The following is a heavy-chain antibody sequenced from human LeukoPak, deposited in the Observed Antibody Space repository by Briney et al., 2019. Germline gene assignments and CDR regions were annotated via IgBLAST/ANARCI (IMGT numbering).Heavy chain of an antibody. Sequence: SETLSLTCTVSGDSISGSSHFWVWIRQPPGKGLEWVGSIFYSGSTYYNPSLKSRVTISVDTSKNQFSLKLSSVTAADTAVYYCASFSAYGDYGTWGQGTLVTVSS. J-gene: IGHJ5*02. CDR3: ASFSAYGDYGT. D-gene: IGHD4-17*01. CDR1: GDSISGSSHF. CDR2: IFYSGST. V-gene: IGHV4-39*07.